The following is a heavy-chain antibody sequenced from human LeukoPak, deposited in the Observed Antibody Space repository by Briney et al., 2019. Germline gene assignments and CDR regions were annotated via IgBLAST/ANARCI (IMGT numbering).Heavy chain of an antibody. J-gene: IGHJ5*02. CDR1: GDSISSSSYY. D-gene: IGHD6-13*01. V-gene: IGHV4-61*05. CDR2: IYYSVST. Sequence: PSETLSLTCIVSGDSISSSSYYWSWIRQPPGKGLEWIGYIYYSVSTNYNPSLKSRVTISVDTSKNQFSLKLSSVTAAGTAVYYCASGIAAAGAPLDNWFDPWGQGTLVTVSS. CDR3: ASGIAAAGAPLDNWFDP.